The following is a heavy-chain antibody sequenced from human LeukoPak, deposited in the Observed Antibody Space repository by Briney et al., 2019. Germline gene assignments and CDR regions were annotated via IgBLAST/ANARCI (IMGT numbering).Heavy chain of an antibody. Sequence: GGSLRLSCVASGFTFDDYAMHWVRQAPGKGLEWVSSISGSGGTTYYAESVKGRITISRDNSKNTLYLQMNSLRAEDTAIYYCAKALGGSGSYRNWFDPWGQGTLVTVSS. CDR1: GFTFDDYA. D-gene: IGHD1-26*01. V-gene: IGHV3-23*01. CDR2: ISGSGGTT. CDR3: AKALGGSGSYRNWFDP. J-gene: IGHJ5*02.